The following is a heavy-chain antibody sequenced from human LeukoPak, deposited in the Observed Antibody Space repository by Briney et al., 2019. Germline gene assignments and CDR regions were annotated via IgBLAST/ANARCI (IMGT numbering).Heavy chain of an antibody. J-gene: IGHJ6*03. D-gene: IGHD1-26*01. Sequence: SETLSLTCTVSGYSISSGYYWGWIRQPPGKGLEWIGSIYHSGVTDYNPSLKSRVTISVDTSKNQFSLKLSSVTAADTAVYYCARGWEGYYYYMDVWGKGTTVTVSS. CDR1: GYSISSGYY. CDR2: IYHSGVT. V-gene: IGHV4-38-2*02. CDR3: ARGWEGYYYYMDV.